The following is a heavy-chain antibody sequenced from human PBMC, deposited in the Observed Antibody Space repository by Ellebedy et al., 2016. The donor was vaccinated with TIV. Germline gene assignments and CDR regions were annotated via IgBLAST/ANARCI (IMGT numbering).Heavy chain of an antibody. J-gene: IGHJ4*02. CDR2: IYYSGST. Sequence: MPGGSLRLSCSASGGSISSYYWSWIRQPPGKGLEWIGNIYYSGSTNYNPSLKSRVTISVDTSKNQFSLKLSPVTAADTAVFYCASGFSYGLLDYWGQGTLVAVSS. CDR3: ASGFSYGLLDY. D-gene: IGHD5-18*01. V-gene: IGHV4-59*01. CDR1: GGSISSYY.